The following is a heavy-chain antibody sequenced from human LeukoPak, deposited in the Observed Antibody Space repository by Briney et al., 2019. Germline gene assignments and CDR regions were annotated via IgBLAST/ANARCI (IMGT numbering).Heavy chain of an antibody. CDR2: INHSGST. J-gene: IGHJ4*02. D-gene: IGHD2-2*01. CDR3: ARATGYCSSTSCYAPFDY. Sequence: PSETLSLTCAVYGGSFSGYYWSWIRQPPGKGLEWIGEINHSGSTNYNPSLKSRVTISVDRSKNQFSLKLSSVTAADTAVYYCARATGYCSSTSCYAPFDYWGQGTLVTVSS. CDR1: GGSFSGYY. V-gene: IGHV4-34*01.